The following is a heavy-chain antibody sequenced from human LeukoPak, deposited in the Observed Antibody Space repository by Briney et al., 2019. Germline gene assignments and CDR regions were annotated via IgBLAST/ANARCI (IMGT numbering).Heavy chain of an antibody. Sequence: GGSLRLSCAASGFTFSDYYMSWIRQAPGKGLEWVSAISGSGGSTYYADSVKGRFTISRDNSKNTLYLQMNSLRAEDTAVYHCAKEASLARRSYFDYWGQGTLVTVSS. V-gene: IGHV3-23*01. CDR2: ISGSGGST. CDR3: AKEASLARRSYFDY. J-gene: IGHJ4*02. CDR1: GFTFSDYY. D-gene: IGHD6-6*01.